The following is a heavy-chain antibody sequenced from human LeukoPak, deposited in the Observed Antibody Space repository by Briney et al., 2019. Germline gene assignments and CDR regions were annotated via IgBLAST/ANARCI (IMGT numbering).Heavy chain of an antibody. CDR2: ISDSGGNT. CDR3: TTAPQLGYCSSTSCYPPKDY. CDR1: GFTFNTYW. V-gene: IGHV3-23*01. J-gene: IGHJ4*02. Sequence: GGSLRLSCEVSGFTFNTYWMSWVRQAPGKGLEWVAGISDSGGNTKYADSVKGRFTISRDNPKNTLYLQMNSLRAEDTAVYYCTTAPQLGYCSSTSCYPPKDYWGQGTLVTVSS. D-gene: IGHD2-2*01.